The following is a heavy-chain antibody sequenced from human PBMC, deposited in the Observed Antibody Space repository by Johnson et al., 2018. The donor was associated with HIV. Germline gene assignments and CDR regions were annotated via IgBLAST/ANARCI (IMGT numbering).Heavy chain of an antibody. J-gene: IGHJ3*01. D-gene: IGHD2-8*01. Sequence: VQLVESGGGLVQPGGSLRLSCGASGFTFSDHWMQWVRQAPGKGLVWVSRINGDGSRLTYADSVKGRFTIARDNAKNTLYLELKSLRSEDTAVYYCARTSCNGARCLGYDPFDVWGQGAMVTVS. V-gene: IGHV3-74*01. CDR2: INGDGSRL. CDR1: GFTFSDHW. CDR3: ARTSCNGARCLGYDPFDV.